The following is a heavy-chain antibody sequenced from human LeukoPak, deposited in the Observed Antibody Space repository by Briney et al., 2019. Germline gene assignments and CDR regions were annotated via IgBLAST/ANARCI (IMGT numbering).Heavy chain of an antibody. CDR1: GYTFTDYY. CDR2: INSKSGDT. J-gene: IGHJ6*03. Sequence: ASVTVSCKASGYTFTDYYIHWVRQAPGQGLEWMGWINSKSGDTNYSQKYQGRATMTRYTSVSTAYMEPSRLTSDDTAVYYCARTPAPGYDYYYYMDVWGEGTTVTVSS. D-gene: IGHD2-15*01. V-gene: IGHV1-2*02. CDR3: ARTPAPGYDYYYYMDV.